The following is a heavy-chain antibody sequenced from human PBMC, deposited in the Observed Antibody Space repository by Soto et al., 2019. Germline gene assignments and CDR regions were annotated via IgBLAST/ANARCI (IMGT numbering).Heavy chain of an antibody. J-gene: IGHJ6*02. D-gene: IGHD3-10*01. Sequence: GGSLRLSCAASGFTFSSYAMSWVRQAPGKGLEWVPAISGSGGSTYYADSVKGRFTISRDNSKNTLYLQMNSLRAEDTAVYYCAKTTMVRGYYYGMDVWGQGTTVTVSS. V-gene: IGHV3-23*01. CDR3: AKTTMVRGYYYGMDV. CDR1: GFTFSSYA. CDR2: ISGSGGST.